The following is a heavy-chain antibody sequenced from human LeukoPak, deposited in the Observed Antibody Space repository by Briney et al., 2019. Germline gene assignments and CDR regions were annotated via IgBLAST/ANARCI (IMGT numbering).Heavy chain of an antibody. V-gene: IGHV4-34*01. Sequence: SETLSLTCAVYGGSFSGYYWSWIRQPPGKGLEWIGEINHSGSTNYNPSLKSRVTISVDTSKNQFSLKLSSVTAADTAVYYCAREVITFGGVIVPFQHWGQGTLVTVSS. CDR1: GGSFSGYY. D-gene: IGHD3-16*02. CDR2: INHSGST. CDR3: AREVITFGGVIVPFQH. J-gene: IGHJ1*01.